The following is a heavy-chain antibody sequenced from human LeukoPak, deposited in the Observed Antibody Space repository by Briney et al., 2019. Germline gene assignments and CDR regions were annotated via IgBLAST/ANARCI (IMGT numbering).Heavy chain of an antibody. CDR3: ARTLSYCSGGSCYRRGSYYYYYGMDV. Sequence: GRSLRLSCAASGFTFNNYAIHWVRQAPGKGLEWVAIISFDGGNKYYADSVKGRFTISRDNSKNTLYLQMNSLRAEDTAVYYCARTLSYCSGGSCYRRGSYYYYYGMDVWGQGTTVTVSS. V-gene: IGHV3-30-3*01. CDR2: ISFDGGNK. J-gene: IGHJ6*02. CDR1: GFTFNNYA. D-gene: IGHD2-15*01.